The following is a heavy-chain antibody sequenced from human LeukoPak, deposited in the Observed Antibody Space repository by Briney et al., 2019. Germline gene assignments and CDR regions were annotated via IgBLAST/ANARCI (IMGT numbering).Heavy chain of an antibody. CDR3: ARDLEMAEFDY. CDR2: INPNSGGT. CDR1: GYTFTSYY. V-gene: IGHV1-2*06. Sequence: ASVKVSCKASGYTFTSYYMHWVRQAPGQGLEWMGRINPNSGGTNYAQKFQGRVTMTRDTSISTAYMELGRLRSGDTAVYYCARDLEMAEFDYWGQGTLVTVSS. J-gene: IGHJ4*02. D-gene: IGHD2-8*01.